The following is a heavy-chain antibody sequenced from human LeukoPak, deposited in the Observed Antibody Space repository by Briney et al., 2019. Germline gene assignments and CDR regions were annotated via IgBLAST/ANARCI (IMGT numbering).Heavy chain of an antibody. CDR2: IYYSGNT. Sequence: SETLSLTCTVSGGSVSSYYWSWIRQPPGKGLEWIGYIYYSGNTKYNPSFNSRVTMSVDTSKNQFSLKLTSVTAADTAVYFCAREGTTGWAFWGQGTLVTVSS. CDR1: GGSVSSYY. CDR3: AREGTTGWAF. J-gene: IGHJ4*02. D-gene: IGHD1-1*01. V-gene: IGHV4-59*02.